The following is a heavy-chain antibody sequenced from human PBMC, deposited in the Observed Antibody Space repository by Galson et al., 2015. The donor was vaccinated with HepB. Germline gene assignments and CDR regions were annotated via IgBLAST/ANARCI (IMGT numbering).Heavy chain of an antibody. CDR1: GFTFSSYA. D-gene: IGHD3-10*01. Sequence: SLRLSCAASGFTFSSYAMHWVRQAPGKGLEWVANIKQDGSEKYYVDSVKGRFTISRDNAKNSLYLQMNSLRAEDTAVYYCARDQTYYYGSGSFIGLSNYYGMDVWGQGTTVTVSS. CDR2: IKQDGSEK. V-gene: IGHV3-7*03. J-gene: IGHJ6*02. CDR3: ARDQTYYYGSGSFIGLSNYYGMDV.